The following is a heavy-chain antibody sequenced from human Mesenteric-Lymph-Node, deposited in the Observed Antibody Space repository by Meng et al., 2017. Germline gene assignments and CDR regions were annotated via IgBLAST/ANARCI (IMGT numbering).Heavy chain of an antibody. CDR2: ISYSGSTN. J-gene: IGHJ4*02. D-gene: IGHD5-18*01. CDR1: GFSFSSYD. V-gene: IGHV3-30*14. CDR3: ASNGYSYGDLFDY. Sequence: GGSLRLSCAASGFSFSSYDMNWVRQAPGKGLEWVAVISYSGSTNYYADSVKGRFTISRDNSTNTLYLQMNSLRAEDTAVYYCASNGYSYGDLFDYWGQGTLVTVSS.